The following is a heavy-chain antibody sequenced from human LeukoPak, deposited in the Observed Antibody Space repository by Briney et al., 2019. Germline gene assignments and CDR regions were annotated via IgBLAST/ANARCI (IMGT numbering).Heavy chain of an antibody. CDR1: GFTVSSNY. CDR2: IYSGGST. CDR3: ARAATTVVTPLGY. V-gene: IGHV3-53*01. J-gene: IGHJ4*02. Sequence: GGSLRLSCAASGFTVSSNYMSWVRQAPGKGLEWVSVIYSGGSTYYADSVKGRFTISRDNSKNTLYLQMNSLRAEDTAVYYCARAATTVVTPLGYWGQGTLVTVSS. D-gene: IGHD4-23*01.